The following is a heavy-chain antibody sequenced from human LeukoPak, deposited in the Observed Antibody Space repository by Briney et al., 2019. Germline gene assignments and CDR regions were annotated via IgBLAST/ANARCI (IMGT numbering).Heavy chain of an antibody. V-gene: IGHV4-39*01. CDR2: IYYSGST. D-gene: IGHD6-6*01. CDR3: ARSTAAQHGGWFDP. CDR1: GGSISSSSYY. Sequence: PSQTLSLTCTVSGGSISSSSYYWGWIRQPPGKGLEWIGSIYYSGSTYYNPSLKSRVTISVDTSKNQFSLKLSSVTAADTAVYYCARSTAAQHGGWFDPWGQGTLVTVSS. J-gene: IGHJ5*02.